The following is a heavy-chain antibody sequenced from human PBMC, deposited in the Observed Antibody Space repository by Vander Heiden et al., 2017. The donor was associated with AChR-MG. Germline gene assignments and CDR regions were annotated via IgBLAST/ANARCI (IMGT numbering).Heavy chain of an antibody. CDR1: GGSISSGGYY. Sequence: QVQLQESGPGLVQPSQTLSLPCTVSGGSISSGGYYWRWIRQHPGKGLEWIGYIYYSGSTYYNPSLKSRVTISVDTSKNQFSLKLSSVTAADTAVYYCASSGDVYGSGSYYNQHWGQGTLVTVSS. V-gene: IGHV4-31*03. CDR3: ASSGDVYGSGSYYNQH. D-gene: IGHD3-10*01. CDR2: IYYSGST. J-gene: IGHJ1*01.